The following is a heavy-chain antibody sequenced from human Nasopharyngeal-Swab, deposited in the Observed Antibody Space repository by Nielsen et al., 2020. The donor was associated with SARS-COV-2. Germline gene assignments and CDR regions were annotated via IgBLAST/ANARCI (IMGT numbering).Heavy chain of an antibody. Sequence: GESLKISCAASGFTFSTYWMHWVRQAPGKGLVWVSRINIDGSSTRHADSVKGRFTISRDNSKNTLYLQMNSLRAEDTAIYYCARGFYYGMDVWGQGTTVTVSS. CDR2: INIDGSST. J-gene: IGHJ6*02. CDR1: GFTFSTYW. CDR3: ARGFYYGMDV. V-gene: IGHV3-74*01.